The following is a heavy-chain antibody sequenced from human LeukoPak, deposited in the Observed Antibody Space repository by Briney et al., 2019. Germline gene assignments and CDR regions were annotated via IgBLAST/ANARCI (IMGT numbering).Heavy chain of an antibody. Sequence: PSETLSLTCTVSDYSISSGFHWGWIRQPPGKGLEWIATIHHSGRTYYNPSLKSRVTISVDTSKNQFSLRLRSVAAADTAVYFCAREWAGYSSVWGQGTLVTVSS. V-gene: IGHV4-38-2*02. J-gene: IGHJ4*02. CDR1: DYSISSGFH. D-gene: IGHD6-19*01. CDR2: IHHSGRT. CDR3: AREWAGYSSV.